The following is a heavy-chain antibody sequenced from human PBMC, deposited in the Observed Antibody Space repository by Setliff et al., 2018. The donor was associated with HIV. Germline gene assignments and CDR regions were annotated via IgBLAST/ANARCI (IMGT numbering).Heavy chain of an antibody. CDR2: IKSKTDGEKT. CDR3: TTAVAQNWYGSGNENY. J-gene: IGHJ4*02. CDR1: GFTFTNAW. D-gene: IGHD3-10*01. Sequence: GGSLRLSCAASGFTFTNAWMSWVRQAPGKGLEWVGRIKSKTDGEKTDYAAPVKGRFTISRDDSRSTLYLQMNSLITEDTALYYCTTAVAQNWYGSGNENYWGQGTLVTVSS. V-gene: IGHV3-15*01.